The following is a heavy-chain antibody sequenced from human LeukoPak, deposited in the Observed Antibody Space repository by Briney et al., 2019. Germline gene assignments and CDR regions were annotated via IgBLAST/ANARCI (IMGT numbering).Heavy chain of an antibody. CDR1: GGSISSSSYY. V-gene: IGHV4-39*07. CDR3: AREPIDILTGYPSRVAFDI. J-gene: IGHJ3*02. D-gene: IGHD3-9*01. CDR2: IYYSGST. Sequence: PSETLSLTCTVSGGSISSSSYYWGWMRQSPGKGLAWIGSIYYSGSTYYNPSLKSRVTISVDTSKNQFSLKLSSVTAVDTAVYYCAREPIDILTGYPSRVAFDIWGQGTMVTVSS.